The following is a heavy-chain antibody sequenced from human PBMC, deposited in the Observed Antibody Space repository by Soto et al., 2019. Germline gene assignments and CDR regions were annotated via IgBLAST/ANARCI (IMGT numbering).Heavy chain of an antibody. D-gene: IGHD1-1*01. CDR3: AKYRPGPTHHYFFYYVDV. J-gene: IGHJ6*03. CDR2: ISYDGSNK. CDR1: GFIFSSSA. Sequence: QVQLEESGGVVVQPGRSLRISCAASGFIFSSSAMHWDRQAPGKGLEWVAVISYDGSNKYYAGSVKGRFTISRDNSKNTLYLQVNSLRADSTAVYYFAKYRPGPTHHYFFYYVDVWGEGTTVTVSS. V-gene: IGHV3-30*18.